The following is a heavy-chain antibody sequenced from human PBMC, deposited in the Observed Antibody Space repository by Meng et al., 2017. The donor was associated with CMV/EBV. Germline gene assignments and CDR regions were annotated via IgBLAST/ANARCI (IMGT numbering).Heavy chain of an antibody. Sequence: QVQLQWGGGGLLTPSETLSLTFAVYGVSVSGYYWSWLRQPPGKGLEWIGEINHSGSTNYNPSLKSRVTISVDTSKNQFSLKLSSVTAADTAVYYCARGRGSWYFVDYWGQGTLVTVSS. D-gene: IGHD6-13*01. CDR1: GVSVSGYY. J-gene: IGHJ4*02. CDR2: INHSGST. CDR3: ARGRGSWYFVDY. V-gene: IGHV4-34*01.